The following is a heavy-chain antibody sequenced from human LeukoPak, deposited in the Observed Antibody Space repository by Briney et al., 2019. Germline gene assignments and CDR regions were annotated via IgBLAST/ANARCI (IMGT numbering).Heavy chain of an antibody. D-gene: IGHD6-19*01. CDR2: ISGSGGST. CDR3: AKSSGWSIDAFDI. Sequence: GGSLTLSCEASGFTFSSHAMSWVRRAPGKGLEGVSAISGSGGSTYYADSVKGRFTISRDNSKNTLYLQMNSLRAEDTAVYYCAKSSGWSIDAFDIWGQGTMVTVSS. V-gene: IGHV3-23*01. CDR1: GFTFSSHA. J-gene: IGHJ3*02.